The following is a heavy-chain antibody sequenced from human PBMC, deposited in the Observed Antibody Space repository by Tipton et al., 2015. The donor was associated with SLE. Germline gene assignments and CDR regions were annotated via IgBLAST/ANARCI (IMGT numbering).Heavy chain of an antibody. J-gene: IGHJ2*01. CDR1: GGSISSHY. CDR2: IYYSGST. Sequence: TLSLTCTVSGGSISSHYWSWIRQPPGKGLEWIGYIYYSGSTNYNPSLKSRVTISVDTSKNQFSLKLSSVTAADTAAYYCARDLRSMTTVTRGFDLWGRGTLVTVSS. V-gene: IGHV4-59*11. CDR3: ARDLRSMTTVTRGFDL. D-gene: IGHD4-17*01.